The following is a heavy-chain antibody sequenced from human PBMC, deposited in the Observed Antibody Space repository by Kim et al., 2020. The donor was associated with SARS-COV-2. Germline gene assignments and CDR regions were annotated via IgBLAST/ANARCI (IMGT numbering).Heavy chain of an antibody. V-gene: IGHV4-39*01. CDR1: GGSISSSSYY. CDR2: TCYSGTT. CDR3: ARRAVAGWYIDV. Sequence: SETLSLTCTVPGGSISSSSYYWGWIRQPQGKGPEWIVSTCYSGTTYYNPSLKSRVTISVDTSKDQFSLILSSVTAADTAAYYCARRAVAGWYIDVWGKGTTVTVSS. D-gene: IGHD6-19*01. J-gene: IGHJ6*03.